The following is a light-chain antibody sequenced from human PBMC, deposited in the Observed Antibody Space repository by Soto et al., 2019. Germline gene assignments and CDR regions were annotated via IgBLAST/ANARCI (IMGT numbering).Light chain of an antibody. CDR2: SNN. CDR3: AAWDGSLNGRV. Sequence: QSVLTQAPSASGTPGQWVTISCSGSSSNIGSNTVNWYQHLPGTAPKLLIYSNNQRPSGVPDRFSGSKSGTSASLAISGLQSEDEADYYCAAWDGSLNGRVFGTGTKLTVL. CDR1: SSNIGSNT. J-gene: IGLJ1*01. V-gene: IGLV1-44*01.